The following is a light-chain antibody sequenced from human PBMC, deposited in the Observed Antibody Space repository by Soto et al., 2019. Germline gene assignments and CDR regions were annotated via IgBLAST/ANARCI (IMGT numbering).Light chain of an antibody. CDR2: GTS. Sequence: EIVLTQSPGTLSLSPGERATLSCRASQSVRNNSLAWYQQQPGQAPRLLMFGTSSRATGIPDRFSGSGSETNFTITISRLKPEDSAVYICHQYAYGVETFGQGTKLKIK. CDR1: QSVRNNS. V-gene: IGKV3-20*01. CDR3: HQYAYGVET. J-gene: IGKJ2*01.